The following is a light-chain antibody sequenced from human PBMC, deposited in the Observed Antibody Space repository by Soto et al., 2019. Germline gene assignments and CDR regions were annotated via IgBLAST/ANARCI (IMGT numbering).Light chain of an antibody. CDR3: SSPTRSGTLV. CDR1: SSDVGSSNL. Sequence: QSALTQPASLSGSPGQSITISCTGTSSDVGSSNLVSWYQHHPDKAPKLMMFEVSNRPSGVSNRFSGSKSGNTASLTISGLQAEDEADYLCSSPTRSGTLVFGGGTKVTVL. V-gene: IGLV2-14*02. CDR2: EVS. J-gene: IGLJ2*01.